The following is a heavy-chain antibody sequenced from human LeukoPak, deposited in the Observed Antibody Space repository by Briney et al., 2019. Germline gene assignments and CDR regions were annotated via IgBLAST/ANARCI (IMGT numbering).Heavy chain of an antibody. CDR3: AKDDAWLRFGE. CDR1: GFTFSNHG. Sequence: GGSLRLSCAASGFTFSNHGMNWVRQAPGKGLEWVSGISPSGDITYYVDSVKGRFTLSRDNSKNTVYLEVSSLTAEDTAVYYCAKDDAWLRFGEWSQGTLVTVSS. V-gene: IGHV3-23*01. D-gene: IGHD3-16*01. J-gene: IGHJ4*02. CDR2: ISPSGDIT.